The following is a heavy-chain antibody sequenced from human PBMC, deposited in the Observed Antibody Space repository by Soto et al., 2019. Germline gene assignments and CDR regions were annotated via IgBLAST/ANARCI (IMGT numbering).Heavy chain of an antibody. J-gene: IGHJ5*01. CDR1: GVTFTIHS. CDR2: INPNNGAP. CDR3: ATVKHEGYDS. Sequence: GASVKVSCKSSGVTFTIHSFDWERQAPGQGLEWMGWINPNNGAPKSAQNLQGRVSMTTDTSLSTAYLELSGLRSDDTALYYCATVKHEGYDSWGQASLVTVSS. D-gene: IGHD5-12*01. V-gene: IGHV1-2*02.